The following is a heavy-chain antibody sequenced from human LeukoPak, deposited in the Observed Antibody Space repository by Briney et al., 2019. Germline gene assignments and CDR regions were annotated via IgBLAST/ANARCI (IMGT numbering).Heavy chain of an antibody. J-gene: IGHJ4*02. CDR1: GFTFSSYA. CDR3: AKTQSGSFY. Sequence: PGGSLRLSCAASGFTFSSYAMSWVRQAPGKGLEWVSAISGSGGSTYYADSVKGRFTISRDNSNLYLQMNSLRVEDTATYYCAKTQSGSFYWGQGTLVTVSS. V-gene: IGHV3-23*01. CDR2: ISGSGGST. D-gene: IGHD5-12*01.